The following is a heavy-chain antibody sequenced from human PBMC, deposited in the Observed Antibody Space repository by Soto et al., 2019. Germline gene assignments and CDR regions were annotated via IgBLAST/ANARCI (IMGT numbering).Heavy chain of an antibody. Sequence: SETLSLTCTVSGGSISSYYWSWIRQPPGKGLEWIGSVSSSGATFYNPSLKTRLTMSVDTSKNDFSLTLRSVTAADTAVYSCARQSLRRPFGRLIIVALDSWGLGSLVTVSS. D-gene: IGHD3-16*02. V-gene: IGHV4-59*04. CDR2: VSSSGAT. J-gene: IGHJ5*02. CDR1: GGSISSYY. CDR3: ARQSLRRPFGRLIIVALDS.